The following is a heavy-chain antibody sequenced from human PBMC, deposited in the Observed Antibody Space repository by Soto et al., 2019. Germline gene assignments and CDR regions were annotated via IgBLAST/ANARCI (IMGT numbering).Heavy chain of an antibody. V-gene: IGHV4-59*08. Sequence: QVQLQESGPGLVKPSETLSLTCSVSGGSIGSYYWSWIRQPPGKGLEWIGYIYYSGSTTYNPSLRXRVTISVDTSKNQFSLKLSSVTAAATAVYYCARGGWRQIDYWGQGTLVTVSS. CDR2: IYYSGST. CDR1: GGSIGSYY. CDR3: ARGGWRQIDY. D-gene: IGHD3-3*01. J-gene: IGHJ4*02.